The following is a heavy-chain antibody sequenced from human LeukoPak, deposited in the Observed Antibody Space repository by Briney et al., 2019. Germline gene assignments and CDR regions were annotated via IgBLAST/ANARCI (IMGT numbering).Heavy chain of an antibody. CDR3: AKRHYVSGSPTFDP. Sequence: GGSLRLSCAASGFTFSSYGMLWVRQAPGTGLEWVAFIRYDGINKYNADSVKGRFTISRDNSKNTLYLQMNSLRAEDTAVYYCAKRHYVSGSPTFDPWGQGTLVTVSS. CDR1: GFTFSSYG. D-gene: IGHD3-10*01. V-gene: IGHV3-30*02. CDR2: IRYDGINK. J-gene: IGHJ5*02.